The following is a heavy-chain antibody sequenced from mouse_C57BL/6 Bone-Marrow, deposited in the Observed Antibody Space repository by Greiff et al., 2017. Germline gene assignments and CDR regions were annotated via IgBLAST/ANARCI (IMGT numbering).Heavy chain of an antibody. CDR1: GYTFTSYW. V-gene: IGHV1-69*01. Sequence: VQLQQPGAELVMPGASVKLSCKASGYTFTSYWMHWVKQRPGQGLEWIGELDPSDSYTNYNQKFKGKSTLTVDKSSSTAYMQLSSLTSEDSAVYYCAREDYYYGSSSWFAYWGQGTLVTVSA. D-gene: IGHD1-1*01. CDR3: AREDYYYGSSSWFAY. J-gene: IGHJ3*01. CDR2: LDPSDSYT.